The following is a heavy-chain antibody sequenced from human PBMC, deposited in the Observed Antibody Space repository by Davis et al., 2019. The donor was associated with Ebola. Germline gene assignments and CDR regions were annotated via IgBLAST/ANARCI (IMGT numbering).Heavy chain of an antibody. V-gene: IGHV4-59*01. CDR2: IDYSGST. CDR1: GAPTSSYS. Sequence: MPSDTLSPTCPLLGAPTSSYSWSWIRHPPGKGLEWIGYIDYSGSTNYNPSLKSRVTISVDTSKNQFSLKLSSVTAADTAVYYCARGGYSSGWFWAFDDWGQGTLVTVSS. D-gene: IGHD6-19*01. J-gene: IGHJ4*02. CDR3: ARGGYSSGWFWAFDD.